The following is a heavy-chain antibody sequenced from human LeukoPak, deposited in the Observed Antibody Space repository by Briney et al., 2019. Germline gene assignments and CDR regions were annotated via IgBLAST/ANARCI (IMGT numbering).Heavy chain of an antibody. J-gene: IGHJ5*02. CDR3: ARGPRVGYFVSNWFDP. V-gene: IGHV3-74*01. CDR2: INSDGSST. D-gene: IGHD3-22*01. CDR1: GFTFSNYG. Sequence: GGTLRLSCAASGFTFSNYGMNWVRQTPGKGLVWVSRINSDGSSTSYADSVKGRFTISRDNAKNTLYLQMNSLRAEDTAVYYCARGPRVGYFVSNWFDPWGQGTLVTVSS.